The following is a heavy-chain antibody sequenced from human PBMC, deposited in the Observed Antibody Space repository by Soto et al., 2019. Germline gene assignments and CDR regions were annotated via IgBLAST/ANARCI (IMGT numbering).Heavy chain of an antibody. CDR3: ARELSVALYYFDY. D-gene: IGHD2-21*01. CDR2: INPNSGGT. J-gene: IGHJ4*02. CDR1: GYTFTGYY. Sequence: QVQLVQSGAEVKKPGASGKVSCKASGYTFTGYYMHWVRQAPGQGLEWMGWINPNSGGTNYAQKFQGRVTMTRDTSISTADMELSRLRSDDTAVYYCARELSVALYYFDYWCQGTLVTVSS. V-gene: IGHV1-2*02.